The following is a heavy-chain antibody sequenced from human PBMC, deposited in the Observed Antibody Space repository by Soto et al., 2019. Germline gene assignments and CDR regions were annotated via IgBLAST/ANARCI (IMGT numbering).Heavy chain of an antibody. D-gene: IGHD6-19*01. CDR1: GFTFSSYA. Sequence: GSLRLSCAASGFTFSSYAMHWVRQAPGKGLEWVAVISYDGSNKYYADSVKGRFTISRDNSKNTLYLQMNSLRAEDTAVYYCARATYSSGWFLCDYWGQGTLVTVSS. V-gene: IGHV3-30-3*01. CDR2: ISYDGSNK. J-gene: IGHJ4*02. CDR3: ARATYSSGWFLCDY.